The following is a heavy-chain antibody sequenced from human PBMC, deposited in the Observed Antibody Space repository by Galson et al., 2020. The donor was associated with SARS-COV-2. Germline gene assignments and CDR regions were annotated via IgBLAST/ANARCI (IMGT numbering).Heavy chain of an antibody. CDR3: LKEGDTINQDY. CDR2: IYPNYNR. J-gene: IGHJ4*02. CDR1: GFTVSSSY. D-gene: IGHD3-10*01. V-gene: IGHV3-53*01. Sequence: GGSLRLSCAASGFTVSSSYISWVRQAPGKWLEWVSLIYPNYNRFYADSVKGRFTISRDNSRNTLFLQMNSLRAEDTAVYYCLKEGDTINQDYWGQGTLVTVSS.